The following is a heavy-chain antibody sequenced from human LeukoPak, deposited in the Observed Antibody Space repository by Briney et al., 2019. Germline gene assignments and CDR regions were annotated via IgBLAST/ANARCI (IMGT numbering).Heavy chain of an antibody. J-gene: IGHJ4*02. CDR1: GGSISNTNW. Sequence: PSGTLSLTCGVSGGSISNTNWWTCVRQPPGKGLEWIGEVDLLGRTNYNPSLKSRVAISVDKSENHISLWLTSVTAADTAVYYCAREGGPYRPLDYSGQGTLVTVSS. CDR3: AREGGPYRPLDY. V-gene: IGHV4-4*02. CDR2: VDLLGRT.